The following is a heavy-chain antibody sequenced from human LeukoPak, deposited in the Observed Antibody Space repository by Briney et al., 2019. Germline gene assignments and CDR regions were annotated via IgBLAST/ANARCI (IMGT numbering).Heavy chain of an antibody. Sequence: PGGSLRLSRAASGFTFSSYSINWVRQAPGKGLEWVSSITSSSYIYQADSVKGRFTIAKDNAKISLYLQMNSLRAEDTGVYYCARDLGYCSGGSCSYYGMDVWGQGTTVTVSS. CDR3: ARDLGYCSGGSCSYYGMDV. CDR2: ITSSSYI. D-gene: IGHD2-15*01. V-gene: IGHV3-21*01. CDR1: GFTFSSYS. J-gene: IGHJ6*02.